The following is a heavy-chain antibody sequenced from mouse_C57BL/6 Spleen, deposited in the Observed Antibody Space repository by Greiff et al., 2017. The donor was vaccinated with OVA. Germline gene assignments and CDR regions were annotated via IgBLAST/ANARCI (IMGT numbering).Heavy chain of an antibody. CDR1: GYTFTSYW. D-gene: IGHD1-1*01. CDR2: INPSNGGT. V-gene: IGHV1-53*01. J-gene: IGHJ3*01. Sequence: VQLQQSGTELVKPGASVKLSCKASGYTFTSYWMHWVKQRPGQGLEWIGNINPSNGGTNYNEKFKSKATLTVDKSSSTAYMQLSSLTSEDSAVYYCARPHYGSGGFAYWGQGTLVTVSA. CDR3: ARPHYGSGGFAY.